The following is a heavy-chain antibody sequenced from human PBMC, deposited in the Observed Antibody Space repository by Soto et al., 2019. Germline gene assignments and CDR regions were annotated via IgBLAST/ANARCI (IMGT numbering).Heavy chain of an antibody. CDR2: ISAYNGDT. CDR1: GYTFTNYG. D-gene: IGHD4-17*01. CDR3: ARAGRHYGGEPDP. J-gene: IGHJ5*02. Sequence: QVQLVQSGDEVKKPGGSVRVSCKASGYTFTNYGISWVRQAPGQGLELMGWISAYNGDTNFAQKFRGRVSLTTDASTRTAYMELRNLRSDDTAVYYCARAGRHYGGEPDPWGQGTLVTVSS. V-gene: IGHV1-18*01.